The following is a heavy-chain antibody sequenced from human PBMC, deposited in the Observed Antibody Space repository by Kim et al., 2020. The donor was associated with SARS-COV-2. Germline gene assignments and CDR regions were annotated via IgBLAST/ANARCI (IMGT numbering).Heavy chain of an antibody. J-gene: IGHJ4*02. CDR1: GGSISNYY. Sequence: SETLSLTCTVSGGSISNYYWSWIRQPPGKGLEWIGYICYSGNTNYNPSLKSRVTISVDTSKNQCSLELSSVTAADTALYYCARSSTSGNRYFDYWGQGALVTVSS. CDR2: ICYSGNT. D-gene: IGHD2-2*01. V-gene: IGHV4-59*13. CDR3: ARSSTSGNRYFDY.